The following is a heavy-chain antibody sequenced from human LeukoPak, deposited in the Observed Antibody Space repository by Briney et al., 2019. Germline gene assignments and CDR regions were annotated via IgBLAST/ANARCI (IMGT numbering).Heavy chain of an antibody. Sequence: SETLSLTCTVSGGSVSSGSYYWSWIRQPPGKGLEWIGYIYYSGGTNYNSSLKSRVTISVDTSKNQFSLKLTSVTAADTAVYYCARSGGYSSPQNYWGQGTLVTVSS. CDR2: IYYSGGT. CDR3: ARSGGYSSPQNY. D-gene: IGHD6-19*01. CDR1: GGSVSSGSYY. J-gene: IGHJ4*02. V-gene: IGHV4-61*01.